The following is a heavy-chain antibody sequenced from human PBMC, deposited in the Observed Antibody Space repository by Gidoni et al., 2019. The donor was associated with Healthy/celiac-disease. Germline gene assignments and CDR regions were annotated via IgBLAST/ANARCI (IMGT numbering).Heavy chain of an antibody. CDR2: IYYRGST. D-gene: IGHD3-22*01. J-gene: IGHJ4*02. CDR1: GGSISSGGYY. CDR3: ARGGLSSGYPHFDY. V-gene: IGHV4-31*03. Sequence: QVQLQESGPGLVKPSQTLSRTCTVSGGSISSGGYYWSWIRQHPGKGLEWIGYIYYRGSTYYNPSLKSRVTISVDTSKNQFSLKLSSVTAADTAVYYCARGGLSSGYPHFDYWGQGTLVTVSS.